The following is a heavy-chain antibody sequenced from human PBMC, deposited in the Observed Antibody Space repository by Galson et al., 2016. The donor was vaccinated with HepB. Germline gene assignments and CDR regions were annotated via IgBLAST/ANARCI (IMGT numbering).Heavy chain of an antibody. CDR1: GFTLSSCRCA. D-gene: IGHD5-12*01. CDR2: ITDTGINS. CDR3: ARDPGYGGYDGLDY. V-gene: IGHV3-23*01. Sequence: LRLSCAASGFTLSSCRCAMSWARQAPGKGLEWVAGITDTGINSYYADSVKGRFTISRDTSKNTLYLQMNSLRAEDTAVYYCARDPGYGGYDGLDYWGQGTLVTVSS. J-gene: IGHJ4*02.